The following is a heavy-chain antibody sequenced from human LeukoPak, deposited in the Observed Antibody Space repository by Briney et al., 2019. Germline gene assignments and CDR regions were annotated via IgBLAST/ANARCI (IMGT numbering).Heavy chain of an antibody. CDR2: ISSTSSYI. CDR3: ARGQSRYFDWYLGFFDY. D-gene: IGHD3-9*01. Sequence: GGSLRLSCAASGFTFSSYMNLVRQAPGKGLEWVSSISSTSSYIYYADSGKGRFTISRDNAKNSLYLQMNSLRADDTAVYYCARGQSRYFDWYLGFFDYWGQGTLVTVSS. CDR1: GFTFSSY. J-gene: IGHJ4*02. V-gene: IGHV3-21*01.